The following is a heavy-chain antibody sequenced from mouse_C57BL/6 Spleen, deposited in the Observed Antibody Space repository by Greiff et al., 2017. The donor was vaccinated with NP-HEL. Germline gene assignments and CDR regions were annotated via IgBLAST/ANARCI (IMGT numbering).Heavy chain of an antibody. CDR1: GYTFTDYE. CDR3: TRSHYYDYDAWFAY. CDR2: IDPETGGT. V-gene: IGHV1-15*01. J-gene: IGHJ3*01. D-gene: IGHD2-4*01. Sequence: QVQLQQSGAELVRPGASVTLSCKASGYTFTDYEMHWVKQTPVHGLEWIGAIDPETGGTAYNQKFKGKAILTADKSSSTAYMELRSLTSEDSAVYYCTRSHYYDYDAWFAYWGQGTLVTVSA.